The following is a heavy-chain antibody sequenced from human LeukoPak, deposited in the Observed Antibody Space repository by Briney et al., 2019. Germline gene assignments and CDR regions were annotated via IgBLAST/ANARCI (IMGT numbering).Heavy chain of an antibody. CDR2: IRSKADGGTT. J-gene: IGHJ4*02. V-gene: IGHV3-49*03. Sequence: GGSLRLSCTASGFTFRDYNINWFRQAPGRGLEWVGFIRSKADGGTTEYAASVKGRFTISRDDSKSIAYLQMNSLKTEDTAVYYCTRDRGSSTLGDYWGQGTLVTVSS. D-gene: IGHD7-27*01. CDR3: TRDRGSSTLGDY. CDR1: GFTFRDYN.